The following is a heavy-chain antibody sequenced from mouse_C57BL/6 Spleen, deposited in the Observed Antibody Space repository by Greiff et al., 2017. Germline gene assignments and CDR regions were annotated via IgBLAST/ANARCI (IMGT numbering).Heavy chain of an antibody. V-gene: IGHV1-7*01. Sequence: HVQLQQSGADLAKPGASVKLSCKASGYTFTSYGMHWVTQRPGQGLEWIGYISPSSGYTKYTQKFKDKATLTADKSFSTASLQLSRLTYEDSAVYYCARGREEGLTGLAYGGKGTLVTVSA. CDR2: ISPSSGYT. J-gene: IGHJ3*01. CDR1: GYTFTSYG. CDR3: ARGREEGLTGLAY.